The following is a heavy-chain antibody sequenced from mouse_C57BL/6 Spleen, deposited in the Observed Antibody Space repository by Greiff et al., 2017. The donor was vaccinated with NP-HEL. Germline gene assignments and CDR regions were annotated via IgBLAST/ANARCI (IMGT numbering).Heavy chain of an antibody. D-gene: IGHD3-1*01. CDR3: ARHGSEYYFDY. J-gene: IGHJ2*01. Sequence: EVKLMESGGGLVQPGGSLKLSCAASGFTFSDYGMAWVRQAPRKGPEWVAFISNLAYSIYYADTVTGRFTISRENAKNTLYLEMSSLRSEDTAMYYCARHGSEYYFDYWGQGTTLTVSS. CDR2: ISNLAYSI. V-gene: IGHV5-15*01. CDR1: GFTFSDYG.